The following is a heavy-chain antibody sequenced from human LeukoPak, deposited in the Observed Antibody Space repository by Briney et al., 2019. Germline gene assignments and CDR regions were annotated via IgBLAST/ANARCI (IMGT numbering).Heavy chain of an antibody. D-gene: IGHD3-16*02. V-gene: IGHV4-34*01. J-gene: IGHJ4*02. CDR3: ARGSSLRLGELSLWIYFDC. Sequence: SETLSLTCAVYGGSFSGYYWSWIRQPPGKGLEWIGEINHSGSTNYNPSLKSRVTTSADTSKNQSPLMLSSVTAADTAVYYCARGSSLRLGELSLWIYFDCWGQGTLVTASS. CDR2: INHSGST. CDR1: GGSFSGYY.